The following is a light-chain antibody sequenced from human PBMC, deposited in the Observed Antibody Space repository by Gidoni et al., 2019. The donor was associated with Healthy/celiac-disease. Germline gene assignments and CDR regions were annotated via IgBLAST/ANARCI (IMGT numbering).Light chain of an antibody. J-gene: IGKJ1*01. CDR1: QSVSSN. V-gene: IGKV3-15*01. Sequence: EIVMTQPPATLSASPGERATLPCRASQSVSSNLAWFQQKPGQAPRPLIYDASTRATGIPARFSSSRSGTKYTLTISSLQSEDFAVYFCQQYNNWPPWTFGQXTKVELK. CDR2: DAS. CDR3: QQYNNWPPWT.